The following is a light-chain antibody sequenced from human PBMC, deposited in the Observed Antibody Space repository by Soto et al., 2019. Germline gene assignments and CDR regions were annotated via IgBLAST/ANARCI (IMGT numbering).Light chain of an antibody. CDR2: GAS. CDR1: QGISSY. CDR3: QQLNNFPRT. Sequence: DIQLTQSPSFLSASVGDRVSITCRASQGISSYLAWYQQRPGKAPNLQMYGASNLKRGVPSRFSGSASGTTFTLTINNLQPEDFATYYCQQLNNFPRTFGQGTKVE. J-gene: IGKJ1*01. V-gene: IGKV1-9*01.